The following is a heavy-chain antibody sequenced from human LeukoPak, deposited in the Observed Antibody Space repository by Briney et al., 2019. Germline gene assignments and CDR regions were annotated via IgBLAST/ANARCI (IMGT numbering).Heavy chain of an antibody. J-gene: IGHJ4*02. D-gene: IGHD6-19*01. Sequence: SETLSLTCTVSGGSISSSSYYWGWIRQPPGKGLEWIGSIYYSGSSYYNPSLKSRVTISVDTSKNQFSLKLSSVTAADTAVYYCASLRWLVRTFDYWGQGTLVTVSS. CDR2: IYYSGSS. CDR1: GGSISSSSYY. CDR3: ASLRWLVRTFDY. V-gene: IGHV4-39*01.